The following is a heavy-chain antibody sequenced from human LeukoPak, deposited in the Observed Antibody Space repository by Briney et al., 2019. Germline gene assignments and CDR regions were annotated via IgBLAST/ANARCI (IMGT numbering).Heavy chain of an antibody. Sequence: ASVKVSCKASGGTFSSYAISWVRQAPGQGLEWMGGIIPIFGTANYAQKFQGRVTITADESTSTAYMELSSLRSEDTAVYYCARGPCGDYSVWYFDHWGQGTLVTVSS. J-gene: IGHJ4*02. V-gene: IGHV1-69*13. CDR3: ARGPCGDYSVWYFDH. CDR2: IIPIFGTA. D-gene: IGHD4-17*01. CDR1: GGTFSSYA.